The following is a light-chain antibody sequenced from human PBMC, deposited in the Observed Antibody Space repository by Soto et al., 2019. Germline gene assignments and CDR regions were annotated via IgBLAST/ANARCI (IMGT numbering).Light chain of an antibody. CDR2: DAS. CDR1: QSVTDF. CDR3: PQYYKWRLT. V-gene: IGKV3-15*01. J-gene: IGKJ4*01. Sequence: EIVLTRSPVNLCLSPLARATLSSRASQSVTDFLAWYQQKPGQAPRLLIYDASTRATDIPARFSGSGSGTDFTLTIISLLSEDFAVYYCPQYYKWRLTFGGGTKVDI.